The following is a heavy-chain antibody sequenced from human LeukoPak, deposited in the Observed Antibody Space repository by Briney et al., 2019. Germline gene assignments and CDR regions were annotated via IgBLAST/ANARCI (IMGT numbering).Heavy chain of an antibody. J-gene: IGHJ4*02. Sequence: GGSLRLSCAASGFTFSDYYMSWIRQAPGKGLEWVSYISSSGSTIYYADSVKGRFTISRDNAKNSLYLQMNSLRAEDTAVYYCARSFSSSWYGLTRADVHPFDYWGQGTLVTVSS. V-gene: IGHV3-11*04. CDR3: ARSFSSSWYGLTRADVHPFDY. CDR2: ISSSGSTI. D-gene: IGHD6-13*01. CDR1: GFTFSDYY.